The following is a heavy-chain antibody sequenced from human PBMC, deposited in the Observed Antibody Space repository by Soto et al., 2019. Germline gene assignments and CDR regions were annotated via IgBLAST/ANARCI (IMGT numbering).Heavy chain of an antibody. CDR2: INHSGST. Sequence: QVQLQQWGAGLLKPSETLSLTCAVYGGSFSGYYWSWIRQPPGKGLEWIGEINHSGSTNYNPSLKSRVTISVDTSKIQFSLKLSSVTAADTAVYYCARGGPDIVVVVAATRWFDPWGQGTLVTVSS. CDR1: GGSFSGYY. J-gene: IGHJ5*02. V-gene: IGHV4-34*01. CDR3: ARGGPDIVVVVAATRWFDP. D-gene: IGHD2-15*01.